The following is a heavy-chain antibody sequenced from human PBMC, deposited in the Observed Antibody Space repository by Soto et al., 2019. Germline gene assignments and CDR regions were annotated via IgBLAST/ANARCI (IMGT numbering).Heavy chain of an antibody. D-gene: IGHD3-22*01. V-gene: IGHV1-3*01. CDR2: STAGNGNT. CDR1: GYTYTNYA. Sequence: QVQLVQSGAEVKKPGASVKVSCKASGYTYTNYAMHGVRQAPGQRLEWLGWSTAGNGNTKYSQQFQGRGTITRDTSASTAHRELSSLRSEDTAVYYCSRSSGYYYLEYWGQGTLVTVSS. J-gene: IGHJ4*02. CDR3: SRSSGYYYLEY.